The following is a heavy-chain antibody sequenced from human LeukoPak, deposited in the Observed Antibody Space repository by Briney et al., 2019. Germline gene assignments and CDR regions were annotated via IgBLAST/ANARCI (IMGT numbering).Heavy chain of an antibody. CDR1: GGTFSNFA. Sequence: ASVTVSCKASGGTFSNFAISWVRQAPGQGLQWMGGIIPIFGTASYAQKFQGRVTITTDESTSTAYMKLRSLRSEDTAVYYCARAQGDYRNFNNKWFDPWGQGTLVTVSS. CDR3: ARAQGDYRNFNNKWFDP. CDR2: IIPIFGTA. D-gene: IGHD4-11*01. V-gene: IGHV1-69*05. J-gene: IGHJ5*02.